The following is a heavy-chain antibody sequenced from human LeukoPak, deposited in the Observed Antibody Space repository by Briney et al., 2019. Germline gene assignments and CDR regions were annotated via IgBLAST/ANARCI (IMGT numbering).Heavy chain of an antibody. CDR2: ISGSGGST. Sequence: GGSLRLSCATSGFTFSNYAMGWVRQAPGKGLEWVSAISGSGGSTYYADSVKGRFTISRDNSKNTLYLQMNSLRAEDTAVYYCAKDGYDSSGYYYGDYWGQGTLVTVSS. CDR3: AKDGYDSSGYYYGDY. D-gene: IGHD3-22*01. CDR1: GFTFSNYA. J-gene: IGHJ4*02. V-gene: IGHV3-23*01.